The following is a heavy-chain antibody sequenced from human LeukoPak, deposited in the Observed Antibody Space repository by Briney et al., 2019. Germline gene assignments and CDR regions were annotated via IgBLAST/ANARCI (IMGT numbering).Heavy chain of an antibody. D-gene: IGHD3-10*01. J-gene: IGHJ4*02. CDR3: ARGKAGVDFDY. CDR1: GFTFSSYD. V-gene: IGHV3-13*01. Sequence: PGGSLRLSCAASGFTFSSYDMHWVRQATGKGLEWVSAIGTAGDTYYPGSVKGRFTISRENAKNSLCLQMNSLRAGDTAVYYCARGKAGVDFDYWGQGTLVTVSS. CDR2: IGTAGDT.